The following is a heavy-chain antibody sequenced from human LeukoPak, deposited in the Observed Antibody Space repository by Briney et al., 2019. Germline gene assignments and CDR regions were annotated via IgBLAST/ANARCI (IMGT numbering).Heavy chain of an antibody. Sequence: GGSLRLSCAASGFAFGSFGMHWVRQAPGKGLEWVAVLSFDGTTKYYTDSVKGRFTISRDNSKNTLYLQMNSLRPEDTAVYYCAKWSLVNYYGTDVWGQGTTVTVSS. CDR2: LSFDGTTK. D-gene: IGHD3-10*01. J-gene: IGHJ6*02. V-gene: IGHV3-30*18. CDR1: GFAFGSFG. CDR3: AKWSLVNYYGTDV.